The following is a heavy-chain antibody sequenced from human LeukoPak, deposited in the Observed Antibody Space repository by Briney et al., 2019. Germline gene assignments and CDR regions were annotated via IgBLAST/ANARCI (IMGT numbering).Heavy chain of an antibody. D-gene: IGHD2-21*01. CDR1: GFTFSSYS. V-gene: IGHV3-21*01. CDR3: ARAAGGDGGIDP. Sequence: PGGSQRLSCAPSGFTFSSYSMNWVRHAPGKGLEWVSSISSSSSYIYYADSVKGRFTISRDNAKNSLYLQMNSLRAEDTAVYYCARAAGGDGGIDPWGQGTLVTVSS. J-gene: IGHJ5*02. CDR2: ISSSSSYI.